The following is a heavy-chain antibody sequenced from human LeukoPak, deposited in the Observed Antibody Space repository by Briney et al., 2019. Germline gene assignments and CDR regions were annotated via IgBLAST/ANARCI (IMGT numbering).Heavy chain of an antibody. CDR2: IYPGDSDT. J-gene: IGHJ3*02. CDR1: GYSFTSYW. CDR3: ARPIEMATIGAFDI. Sequence: GESLKISXKGSGYSFTSYWIGWVRQMPGKGLEWRGIIYPGDSDTRYSPSFQGQVTISADKSISTAYLQWSSLKASDTAMSYCARPIEMATIGAFDIWGQGTMVTVSS. V-gene: IGHV5-51*01. D-gene: IGHD5-24*01.